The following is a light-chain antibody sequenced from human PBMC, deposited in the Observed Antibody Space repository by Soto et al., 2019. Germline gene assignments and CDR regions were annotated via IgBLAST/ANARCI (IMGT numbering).Light chain of an antibody. CDR1: SRDVGSYNL. V-gene: IGLV2-23*01. Sequence: QSVLTQPASVSGSPGQSITISCTGTSRDVGSYNLVSWYQQYPGKAPKLMVYEGSKRPSGVSNRFSGSKSGNTASLTISGLQAEDEADYYCCSYASSSTWVFGGGTKVTVL. CDR3: CSYASSSTWV. J-gene: IGLJ3*02. CDR2: EGS.